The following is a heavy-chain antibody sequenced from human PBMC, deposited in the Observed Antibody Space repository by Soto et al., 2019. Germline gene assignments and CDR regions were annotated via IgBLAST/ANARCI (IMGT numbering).Heavy chain of an antibody. Sequence: QVQLVQSGAEVKKPGASVKVSCKASGYTFTGYYMHWVRQAPGQGLEWMGWINTNSGGTNYAQKLKGRVTLTRDTSISTAYMEVSWLGSDDTAVYYCARAPHFWSGYSGGYGMDAWGQGTTVTVSS. J-gene: IGHJ6*02. CDR2: INTNSGGT. D-gene: IGHD3-3*01. CDR3: ARAPHFWSGYSGGYGMDA. V-gene: IGHV1-2*02. CDR1: GYTFTGYY.